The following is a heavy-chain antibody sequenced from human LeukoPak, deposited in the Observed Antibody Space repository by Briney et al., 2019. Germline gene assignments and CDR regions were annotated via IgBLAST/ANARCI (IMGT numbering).Heavy chain of an antibody. CDR2: IIPVFGST. V-gene: IGHV1-69*13. J-gene: IGHJ4*02. CDR1: GGTFSSYA. D-gene: IGHD2-2*01. CDR3: ARGGGVVVPAAFDF. Sequence: GASVKVSCKASGGTFSSYAFSWVRQAPGQGLEWMGGIIPVFGSTNYAQKFQGRVTMTADESTNTAYMELTSLTSEDTAVYYCARGGGVVVPAAFDFWGQGTLVTVSS.